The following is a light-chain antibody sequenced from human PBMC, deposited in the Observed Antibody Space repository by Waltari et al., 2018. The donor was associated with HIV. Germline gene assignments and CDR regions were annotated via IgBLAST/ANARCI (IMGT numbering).Light chain of an antibody. V-gene: IGLV3-21*04. Sequence: SDVLTQPPSVSVAPGGTARTSCGWSNPGKRTIHWYQQKPGQAPVLVIYHDGDRPSGIPERFSGSNSGTSATLTISGVEVGDEADYYCQMWDSTTDQEVFGGGTKVTVL. CDR2: HDG. J-gene: IGLJ3*02. CDR1: NPGKRT. CDR3: QMWDSTTDQEV.